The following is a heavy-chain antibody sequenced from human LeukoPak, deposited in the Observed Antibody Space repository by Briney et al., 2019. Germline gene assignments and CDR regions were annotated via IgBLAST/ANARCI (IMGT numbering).Heavy chain of an antibody. CDR3: ARVTGYMIEDYFDY. CDR2: INPNSGGT. Sequence: ASVKVSCKASGYTFTGYYMHWGRQAPGQGLEWMGWINPNSGGTNYAQKFRGRVTMTRDTSISTAYMELSRLRSDDTAVYYCARVTGYMIEDYFDYWGQGTLVTVSS. V-gene: IGHV1-2*02. D-gene: IGHD3-22*01. CDR1: GYTFTGYY. J-gene: IGHJ4*02.